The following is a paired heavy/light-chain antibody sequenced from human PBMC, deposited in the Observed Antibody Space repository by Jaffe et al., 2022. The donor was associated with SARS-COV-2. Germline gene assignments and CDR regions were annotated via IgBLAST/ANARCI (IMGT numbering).Light chain of an antibody. CDR1: SGINVGTYN. V-gene: IGLV5-45*03. Sequence: QAVLTQPSSLSASPGASASLTCTLRSGINVGTYNIYWYQQKSGSPPQFLLNYRSDSNEQRGSGLPSRFSGSKDASANAVILLISGLQSEDEADYYCLIWHSNTWVFGGGTKLTVL. J-gene: IGLJ3*02. CDR3: LIWHSNTWV. CDR2: YRSDSNE.
Heavy chain of an antibody. D-gene: IGHD2-15*01. CDR1: GYTFTNYD. V-gene: IGHV1-8*01. CDR3: ARDYGGSSGWFDP. J-gene: IGHJ5*02. Sequence: QVQLVQSGAEVKKPGASVKVSCKASGYTFTNYDINWVRQATGQGLEWVGWMSPNSGNTGYAQNFQGRVTLTRDTSISTAYMELNNLRSEDTAIYYCARDYGGSSGWFDPWGQGTLVTVSS. CDR2: MSPNSGNT.